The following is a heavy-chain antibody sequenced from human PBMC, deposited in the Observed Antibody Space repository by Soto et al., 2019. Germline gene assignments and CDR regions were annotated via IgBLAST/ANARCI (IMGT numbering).Heavy chain of an antibody. CDR2: ISSSSSYI. Sequence: LRLSCAASGFTFSSYSMNWVRQAPGKGLEWVSSISSSSSYIYYSDSVKGRFTISRDNAKNSLYLQMNSVRSEDTAVYYCARDPTRIAARLDGLGWFDPWGQGTLVTVSS. CDR1: GFTFSSYS. J-gene: IGHJ5*02. V-gene: IGHV3-21*01. CDR3: ARDPTRIAARLDGLGWFDP. D-gene: IGHD6-6*01.